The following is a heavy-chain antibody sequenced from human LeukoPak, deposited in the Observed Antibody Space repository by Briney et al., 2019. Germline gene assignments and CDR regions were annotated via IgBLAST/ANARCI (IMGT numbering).Heavy chain of an antibody. V-gene: IGHV1-2*02. Sequence: GASVKVSRKASGYTFTGYYMHWVRQAPGQGPEWMGWINPNSGDTDYAQKFQGRVTMTRDTSINTVYMELSRLRGDDTAVYYCASGYSFAYWGQGTLVTVSS. CDR1: GYTFTGYY. CDR3: ASGYSFAY. CDR2: INPNSGDT. J-gene: IGHJ4*02. D-gene: IGHD5-18*01.